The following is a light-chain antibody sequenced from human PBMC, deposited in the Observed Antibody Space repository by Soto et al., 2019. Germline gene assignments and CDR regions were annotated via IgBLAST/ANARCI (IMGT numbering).Light chain of an antibody. V-gene: IGKV3-20*01. J-gene: IGKJ1*01. CDR1: QSVSSNY. CDR2: GAS. CDR3: QQYGSSPRT. Sequence: ETVLTQSPGTLSLSPGERATLSCRASQSVSSNYLAWYQQKPGQPPRLLMYGASSRAAGIPDRFSGSGSGTDFILTISRLEPEDFAVYYCQQYGSSPRTFGQGTKVEVK.